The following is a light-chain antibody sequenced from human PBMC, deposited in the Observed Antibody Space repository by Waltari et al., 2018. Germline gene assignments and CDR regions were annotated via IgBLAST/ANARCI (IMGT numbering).Light chain of an antibody. V-gene: IGKV3-15*01. CDR3: QQYTTLPLT. Sequence: EIVMTQSPGTLSVSPGEGATLSCRASQSVSSNVAWYQQRPGQAPRRRIFGASTRATGIPARFSGSESGTEFTLTISSLQSEDSAVYFCQQYTTLPLTFGGGTKVEI. CDR1: QSVSSN. CDR2: GAS. J-gene: IGKJ4*01.